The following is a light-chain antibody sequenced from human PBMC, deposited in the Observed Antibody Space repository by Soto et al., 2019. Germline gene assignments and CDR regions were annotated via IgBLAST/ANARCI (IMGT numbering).Light chain of an antibody. Sequence: SYELTQPPSVSVSPGQTASITCSGDKLGDKYAYWYQQKPGQSPVLVIYQDNKRPSGIPERFSGSNSGNTATLTISGTQAMDEADYYCQAWDSSTVVFDGGTKLTVL. CDR1: KLGDKY. J-gene: IGLJ2*01. CDR3: QAWDSSTVV. CDR2: QDN. V-gene: IGLV3-1*01.